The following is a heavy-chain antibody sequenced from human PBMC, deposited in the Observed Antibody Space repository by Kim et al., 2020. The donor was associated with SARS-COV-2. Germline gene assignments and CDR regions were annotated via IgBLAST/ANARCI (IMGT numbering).Heavy chain of an antibody. V-gene: IGHV3-7*05. CDR3: TRALSGSGRGFDP. CDR2: IKHDGSEK. D-gene: IGHD3-10*01. Sequence: GGSLRISCAACGFNFNVYWMTWIRQTPGKGLEWVAGIKHDGSEKLYHDSVKGRFTISRDNAKTSLYLQMDSLRAEDTAVYYCTRALSGSGRGFDPWGQGTLVTVSS. J-gene: IGHJ5*02. CDR1: GFNFNVYW.